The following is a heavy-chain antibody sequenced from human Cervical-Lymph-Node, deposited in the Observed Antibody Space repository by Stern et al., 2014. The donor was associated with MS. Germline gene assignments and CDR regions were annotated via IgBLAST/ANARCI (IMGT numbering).Heavy chain of an antibody. J-gene: IGHJ6*02. CDR1: GFTFSSYG. CDR3: ARDDGNYYYYYGMDV. CDR2: IWYDGSNK. V-gene: IGHV3-33*01. Sequence: VQLVESGGGVVQPGRSLRLSCAASGFTFSSYGMHWVLQAPCKGLEWVAVIWYDGSNKYYADSVKGRFTSSRDNSKNTLYLQMNSLRAEDTAVYYCARDDGNYYYYYGMDVWGQGTTVTVSS.